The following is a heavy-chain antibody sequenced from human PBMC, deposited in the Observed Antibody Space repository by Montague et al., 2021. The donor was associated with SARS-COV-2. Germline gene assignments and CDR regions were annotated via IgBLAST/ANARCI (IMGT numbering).Heavy chain of an antibody. CDR1: GYSIRSSDNY. V-gene: IGHV4-31*03. CDR3: AKDMYGLTETTDASDN. D-gene: IGHD1-14*01. J-gene: IGHJ4*03. Sequence: TLSLTCTVSGYSIRSSDNYWSWIRQHPGKDLWWIGYIYCSGTTYYNPSLSSRVTISVDTSKKQFSLKLSSVTAAYTAVYYWAKDMYGLTETTDASDNWGQGTMVSVSS. CDR2: IYCSGTT.